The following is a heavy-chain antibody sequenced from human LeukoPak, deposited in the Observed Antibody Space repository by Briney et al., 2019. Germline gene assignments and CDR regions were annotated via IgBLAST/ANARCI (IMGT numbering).Heavy chain of an antibody. CDR3: ARDARYSDPFLDY. V-gene: IGHV3-21*01. D-gene: IGHD4-17*01. CDR1: GFTFSSYS. J-gene: IGHJ4*02. Sequence: PGGSLRLSCAASGFTFSSYSMNWVRQAPGKGLEWVSSISSSSSYIYYSDSVKGRFTISRDSAKNSLYLQMNSLRAEDTAVYYCARDARYSDPFLDYWGQGTLVTVSS. CDR2: ISSSSSYI.